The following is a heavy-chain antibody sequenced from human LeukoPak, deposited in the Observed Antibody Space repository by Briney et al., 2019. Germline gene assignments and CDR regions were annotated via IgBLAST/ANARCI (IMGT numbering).Heavy chain of an antibody. D-gene: IGHD3-10*01. CDR1: GGSISSDY. J-gene: IGHJ4*02. Sequence: SETLSLTCTVSGGSISSDYWQWIRQPPGKGLEWIGYIYNSGSNNYNPSLKSRVTISVDTSKNQFSLKLTSVTAADTAVYYCATRGYWGQGTLVTVSS. CDR3: ATRGY. V-gene: IGHV4-59*08. CDR2: IYNSGSN.